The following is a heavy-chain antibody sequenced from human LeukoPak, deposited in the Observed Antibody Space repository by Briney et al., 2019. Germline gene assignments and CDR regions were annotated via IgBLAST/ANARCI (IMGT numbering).Heavy chain of an antibody. D-gene: IGHD3-3*01. J-gene: IGHJ4*02. CDR3: ARADFWSGYYGY. CDR1: GFTFTSNW. CDR2: INSDGTST. Sequence: GGSLRLSCVASGFTFTSNWMHWVSQVPGKGLVWVSRINSDGTSTSYADSVKGRFTISRDNAKNTLYLQMNSLRAEDTAVYYCARADFWSGYYGYWGQGTLVTVSS. V-gene: IGHV3-74*01.